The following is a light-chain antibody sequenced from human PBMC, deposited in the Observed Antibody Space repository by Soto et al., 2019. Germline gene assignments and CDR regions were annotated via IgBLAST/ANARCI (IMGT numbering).Light chain of an antibody. J-gene: IGLJ2*01. CDR3: SSYASGSSVV. Sequence: QSALTQPASVSGSPGQSVTLSCTGTSNDIGGYNYVSWFQHHPGEAPILMISEVSNRPSGVSYRFSGSKSGNTASPTISGLQAEDEADYYCSSYASGSSVVFGGGTKLTVL. CDR1: SNDIGGYNY. V-gene: IGLV2-14*01. CDR2: EVS.